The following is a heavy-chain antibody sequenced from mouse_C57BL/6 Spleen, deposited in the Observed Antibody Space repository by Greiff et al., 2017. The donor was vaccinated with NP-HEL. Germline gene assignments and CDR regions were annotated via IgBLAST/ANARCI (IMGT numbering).Heavy chain of an antibody. CDR3: ARDNYSNGYFDV. CDR2: ISYDGSN. V-gene: IGHV3-6*01. J-gene: IGHJ1*03. Sequence: EVQLQESGPGLVKPSQSLSLTCSVTGYSITSGYYWNWIRQFPGNKLEWMGYISYDGSNNYNPSLKNRISITRDTSKNQFFLKLNSVTTEDTATYYCARDNYSNGYFDVWGTGTTVTVSS. D-gene: IGHD2-5*01. CDR1: GYSITSGYY.